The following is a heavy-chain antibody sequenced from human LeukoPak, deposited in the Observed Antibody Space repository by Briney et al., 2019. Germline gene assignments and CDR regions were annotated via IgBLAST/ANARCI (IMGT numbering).Heavy chain of an antibody. D-gene: IGHD3-9*01. J-gene: IGHJ4*02. CDR2: IYYSGST. Sequence: PSETLSLTCTVSGGSISSYYWSWLRQPPGKGLEWIGYIYYSGSTNYNPSLKSRVTISVDTSKNQFSLKLSSVTAADTAVYYCARGATYDILTGYPITPSPYDYWGQGTLVTVSS. CDR3: ARGATYDILTGYPITPSPYDY. V-gene: IGHV4-59*01. CDR1: GGSISSYY.